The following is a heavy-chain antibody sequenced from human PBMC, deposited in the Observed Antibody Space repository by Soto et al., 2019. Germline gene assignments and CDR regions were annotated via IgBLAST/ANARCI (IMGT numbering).Heavy chain of an antibody. J-gene: IGHJ4*02. CDR1: GVIFSSFP. CDR3: ARSYCGDNCALDY. V-gene: IGHV3-30-3*01. D-gene: IGHD2-21*02. Sequence: VGSLRLSYAASGVIFSSFPMHWVRQDPGKGLEWVAVVSKDGSDKHYADSVKGRFTISRDNSENTLHLQMNSLRPEDTGVYYCARSYCGDNCALDYWGQGTPVTVSS. CDR2: VSKDGSDK.